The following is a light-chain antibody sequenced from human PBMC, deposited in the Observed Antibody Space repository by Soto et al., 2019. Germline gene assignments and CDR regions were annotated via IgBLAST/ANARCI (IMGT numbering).Light chain of an antibody. J-gene: IGKJ1*01. CDR3: KQRENGPWT. Sequence: ETVLTQSPATLSLSPGERATLSCRASQSVRSNLAWYQHKPGQAPRLLIYDASNRATGIPARFSGSGSGTAFPLPISNLDLKDFAFYSCKQRENGPWTFGQGAKVESK. CDR2: DAS. V-gene: IGKV3-11*01. CDR1: QSVRSN.